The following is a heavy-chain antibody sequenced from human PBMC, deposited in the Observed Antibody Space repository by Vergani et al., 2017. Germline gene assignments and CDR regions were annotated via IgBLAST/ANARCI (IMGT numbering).Heavy chain of an antibody. CDR2: IYYSGST. CDR1: GGSISSYY. Sequence: QVQLQESGPGPVKPSETLSLTCTVSGGSISSYYWSWIRQPPGKGLEWIGYIYYSGSTNYNPSLKSRVTISVDTSKNQFSLKLSSVTAADTAVYYCASIIAVAGHGAFDIWGQGTMVTVSS. CDR3: ASIIAVAGHGAFDI. V-gene: IGHV4-59*01. J-gene: IGHJ3*02. D-gene: IGHD6-19*01.